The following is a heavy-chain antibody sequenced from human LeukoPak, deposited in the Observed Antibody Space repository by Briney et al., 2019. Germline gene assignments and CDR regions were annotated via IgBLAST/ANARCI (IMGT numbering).Heavy chain of an antibody. J-gene: IGHJ4*02. Sequence: SETLSLTCTVSGGSISSSSYYWVWIRQPPGKGLEWIGSIYYSGSTYYNTSLKSRVTISVDTSKNHFSLKLSSVTAPDTAVYYCARVYYDPCKNYFDYWGQGTLVTVSS. D-gene: IGHD3-3*01. CDR1: GGSISSSSYY. CDR3: ARVYYDPCKNYFDY. V-gene: IGHV4-39*02. CDR2: IYYSGST.